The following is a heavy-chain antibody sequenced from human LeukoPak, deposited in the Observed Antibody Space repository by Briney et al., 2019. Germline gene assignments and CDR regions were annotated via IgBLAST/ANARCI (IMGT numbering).Heavy chain of an antibody. D-gene: IGHD4-17*01. J-gene: IGHJ4*02. V-gene: IGHV2-5*01. CDR1: GFSLNTHAVA. CDR2: IYGNDDK. CDR3: VHRTMVTSVDH. Sequence: SGPTLLKPTPTLTLTFTFSGFSLNTHAVAVGWVRQPPGQALEWLTFIYGNDDKRYSPPLASRLTITKDTSKNQVVLTMTDMDYVDTATYYCVHRTMVTSVDHWGQGTLVTVSS.